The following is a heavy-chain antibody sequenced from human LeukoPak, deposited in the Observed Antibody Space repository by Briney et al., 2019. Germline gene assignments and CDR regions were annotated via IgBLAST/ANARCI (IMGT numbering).Heavy chain of an antibody. CDR3: ARDPYSSSPSEMVDY. J-gene: IGHJ4*02. CDR1: GFTFSSYW. Sequence: GGSLRLSCAASGFTFSSYWMHWVRQAPGKGLVWVSRINSDGSSTTYADSVKGRFTISRDNAKNTLYLQMNSLRVEDTAVYYCARDPYSSSPSEMVDYWGQGTLVIVSS. CDR2: INSDGSST. V-gene: IGHV3-74*01. D-gene: IGHD6-13*01.